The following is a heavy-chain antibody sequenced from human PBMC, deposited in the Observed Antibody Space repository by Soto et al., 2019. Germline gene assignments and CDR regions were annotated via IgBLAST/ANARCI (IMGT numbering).Heavy chain of an antibody. CDR3: ARDRYCRGGGCYFEN. CDR1: GLIFSNYG. Sequence: QVQLVESGGGVVQPGRSLRLSCAVPGLIFSNYGMHWVRQAPGKGLEWVAIIWHDGSNKDYADSVKGRFTISRDNFKITLYLQMNSLRSEDTPVYYCARDRYCRGGGCYFENRGQGTLVTVSS. D-gene: IGHD2-15*01. V-gene: IGHV3-33*01. CDR2: IWHDGSNK. J-gene: IGHJ4*02.